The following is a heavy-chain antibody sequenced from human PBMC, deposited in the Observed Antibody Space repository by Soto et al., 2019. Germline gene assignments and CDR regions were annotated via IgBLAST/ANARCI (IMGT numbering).Heavy chain of an antibody. Sequence: QVQLVQSGAEVKKPGSSVKVSCKASGGPFISYAISWVRQAPGHGLEWMGGFIPIFGTANYAQKLQGRVTLTADESTSTAYMELSSLRSEDTAVYYCARVRGLRGPFDYWGQGTLVTVSS. CDR1: GGPFISYA. D-gene: IGHD5-12*01. CDR3: ARVRGLRGPFDY. J-gene: IGHJ4*02. CDR2: FIPIFGTA. V-gene: IGHV1-69*01.